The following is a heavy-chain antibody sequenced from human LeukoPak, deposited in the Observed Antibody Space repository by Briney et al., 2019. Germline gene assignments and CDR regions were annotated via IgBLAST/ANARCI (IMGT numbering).Heavy chain of an antibody. D-gene: IGHD6-13*01. Sequence: PGGSLRLSCAASGLTFSRYWMHWVRQAPGKGLVWVSRTNSDGSLPSYADSVKGRFTISRDNAKNTLYLQMNSLGVEDTAIYYCARGLPGYSNTWNDHWGQGTLVTVSS. V-gene: IGHV3-74*01. CDR2: TNSDGSLP. J-gene: IGHJ5*02. CDR1: GLTFSRYW. CDR3: ARGLPGYSNTWNDH.